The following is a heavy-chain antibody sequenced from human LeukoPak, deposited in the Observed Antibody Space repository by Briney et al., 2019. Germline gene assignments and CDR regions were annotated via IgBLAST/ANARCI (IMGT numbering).Heavy chain of an antibody. V-gene: IGHV4-59*01. J-gene: IGHJ4*02. Sequence: PSETLSLTCTVSDGSISSYYWTWIRQPPGKGLEWIGYVFYSGSTNYNPSLKSRVTISIDTSRNQFSLKLSSVTAADTAVYYCARAGGNYQTFDYWGQGTLVTVSS. D-gene: IGHD4/OR15-4a*01. CDR2: VFYSGST. CDR1: DGSISSYY. CDR3: ARAGGNYQTFDY.